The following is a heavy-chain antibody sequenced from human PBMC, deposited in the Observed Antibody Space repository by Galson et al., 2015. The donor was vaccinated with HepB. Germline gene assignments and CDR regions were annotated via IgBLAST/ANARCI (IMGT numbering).Heavy chain of an antibody. CDR1: GFTFSSYS. Sequence: SLRLSCAASGFTFSSYSMNWVRQAPGKGLEWVSSISSSSSYIYYADSVKGRFTISRDNAKNSLYPQMNSLRAEDTAVYYCARDVAQYNWNLEAFDIWGQGTMVTVSS. J-gene: IGHJ3*02. V-gene: IGHV3-21*01. CDR2: ISSSSSYI. D-gene: IGHD1-20*01. CDR3: ARDVAQYNWNLEAFDI.